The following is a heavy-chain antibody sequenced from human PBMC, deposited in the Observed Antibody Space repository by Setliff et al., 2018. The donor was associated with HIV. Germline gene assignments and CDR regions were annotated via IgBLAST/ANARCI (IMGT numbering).Heavy chain of an antibody. Sequence: GSLRLSCAASGFTFSASWMHWVRQAPGKGLVWVSLISGNGVSTYYGDSVKGRFTISRDNSKNTVHLQMSSLRAEDTAIYYCAKPQRDASYFDYWGQGTLVTVSS. V-gene: IGHV3-23*01. J-gene: IGHJ4*02. CDR1: GFTFSASW. CDR2: ISGNGVST. CDR3: AKPQRDASYFDY. D-gene: IGHD1-1*01.